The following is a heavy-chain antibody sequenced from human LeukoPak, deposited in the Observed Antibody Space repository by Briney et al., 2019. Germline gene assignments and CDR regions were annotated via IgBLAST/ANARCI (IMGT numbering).Heavy chain of an antibody. CDR1: GYSISTGCY. V-gene: IGHV4-38-2*02. CDR2: IYHSGST. CDR3: ARDIRYGSGSSHIDY. J-gene: IGHJ4*02. Sequence: PTETLSLTCAVAGYSISTGCYGGGSRQPPGEGLGWIWTIYHSGSTYYNTSVKSPVTISVDTSKHQFSLKLSSVTAADTAVYYCARDIRYGSGSSHIDYWGQGTLVTVSS. D-gene: IGHD3-10*01.